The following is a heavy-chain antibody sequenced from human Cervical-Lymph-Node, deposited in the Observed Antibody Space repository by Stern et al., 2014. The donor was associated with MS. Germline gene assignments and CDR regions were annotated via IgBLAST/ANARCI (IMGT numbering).Heavy chain of an antibody. CDR3: ARQPSSEALDY. V-gene: IGHV5-51*01. CDR2: FYPADSDT. CDR1: GYTFTTYW. J-gene: IGHJ4*02. Sequence: EVQLVESGAEVKKPGESLKISCKGSGYTFTTYWIGWVRQMPGKGLEWMGMFYPADSDTRYSPSFQGQVTFSADKSISTAYLQWSSLKASDTAMYFCARQPSSEALDYWGPGTLVTVSS. D-gene: IGHD6-19*01.